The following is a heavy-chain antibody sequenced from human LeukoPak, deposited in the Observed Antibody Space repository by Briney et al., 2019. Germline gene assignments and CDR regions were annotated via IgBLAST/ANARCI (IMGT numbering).Heavy chain of an antibody. J-gene: IGHJ4*02. V-gene: IGHV3-48*03. D-gene: IGHD3-22*01. Sequence: GGSLRLSCAASGFPFSSYEMIWVRQAPGKGLEWISYISSSGSTIYYAHSLKGRFTISRDNAKNSLYLQMNSLRAEDMALYYCAKARSIDSSGYSSWGQGTLVTVSS. CDR1: GFPFSSYE. CDR2: ISSSGSTI. CDR3: AKARSIDSSGYSS.